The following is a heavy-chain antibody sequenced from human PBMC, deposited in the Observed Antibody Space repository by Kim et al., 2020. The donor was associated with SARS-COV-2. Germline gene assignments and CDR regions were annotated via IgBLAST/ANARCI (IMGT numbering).Heavy chain of an antibody. J-gene: IGHJ4*02. D-gene: IGHD3-10*01. V-gene: IGHV4-39*07. Sequence: YTTPSLQIRVPISVDTSKTQFSMRLSSVTAADTAVYYCAREGGSGSTLDYWGQGTLVTVSS. CDR3: AREGGSGSTLDY.